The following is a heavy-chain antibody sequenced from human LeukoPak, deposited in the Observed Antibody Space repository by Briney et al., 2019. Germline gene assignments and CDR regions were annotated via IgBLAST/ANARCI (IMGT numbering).Heavy chain of an antibody. D-gene: IGHD3-10*01. Sequence: SETLSLTCAVYGGSFSGYYWSWSRQPPGTGLEGIGEFNHSGSTNYTPSLKSRVTISGDTSKNQFSLKLSSATGADTAVYYCARRGALLWFGENWFDPWGQGTLVTVSS. J-gene: IGHJ5*02. CDR2: FNHSGST. V-gene: IGHV4-34*01. CDR1: GGSFSGYY. CDR3: ARRGALLWFGENWFDP.